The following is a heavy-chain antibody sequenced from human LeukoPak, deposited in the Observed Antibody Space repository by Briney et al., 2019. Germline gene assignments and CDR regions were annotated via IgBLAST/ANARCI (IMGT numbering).Heavy chain of an antibody. Sequence: GGTLRLSCAASGFTFSSFWMHWVRQAPGKGLQWVSRINADGSSTGHADSVKGRLTISRDNAKNTLYLQINSLRAEDTAVYYCAREYYASGDYWGQGTLVTVSS. J-gene: IGHJ4*02. CDR3: AREYYASGDY. D-gene: IGHD3-10*01. CDR2: INADGSST. CDR1: GFTFSSFW. V-gene: IGHV3-74*01.